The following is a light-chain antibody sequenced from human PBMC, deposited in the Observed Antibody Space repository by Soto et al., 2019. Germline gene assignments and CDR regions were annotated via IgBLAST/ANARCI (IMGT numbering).Light chain of an antibody. CDR3: QQYNSYSWT. J-gene: IGKJ1*01. CDR1: QGIRSA. V-gene: IGKV1-13*02. Sequence: AIQLTQSPSSLSASVGDRVTITCRASQGIRSALGWYQQKPGKVPKLLIYAASTLHSGVPSRFSGSGSGTDFTLTISSLRTEDFATYYCQQYNSYSWTVGQGTKGDIK. CDR2: AAS.